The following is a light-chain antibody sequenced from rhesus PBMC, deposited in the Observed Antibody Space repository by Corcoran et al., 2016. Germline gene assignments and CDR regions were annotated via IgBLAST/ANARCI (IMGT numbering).Light chain of an antibody. CDR2: KVS. J-gene: IGKJ1*01. CDR3: MQYTHIPT. V-gene: IGKV2-65*01. Sequence: DVVMTQSPLALPITPGQPASISCRSSQSLVHSNGNTYLSWFQQKPGQPPRLLIYKVSNRYSGVPDRFSGRGAGTDFTRKISRVEAENVGVYYCMQYTHIPTFGQGTKVEIK. CDR1: QSLVHSNGNTY.